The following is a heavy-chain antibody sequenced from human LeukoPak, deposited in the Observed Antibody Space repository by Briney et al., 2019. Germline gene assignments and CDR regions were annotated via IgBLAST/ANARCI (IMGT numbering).Heavy chain of an antibody. Sequence: TLSLTCTVSGGSISSGGYYWSWIRQHPGKGLEWIGYIYYSGSTYYNPSLKSRVTISVDPSKNQFSLKLSSVTAADTAVYYCARDRYSSSGGIDYWGQGTLVTVSS. CDR2: IYYSGST. D-gene: IGHD6-13*01. J-gene: IGHJ4*02. CDR3: ARDRYSSSGGIDY. V-gene: IGHV4-31*03. CDR1: GGSISSGGYY.